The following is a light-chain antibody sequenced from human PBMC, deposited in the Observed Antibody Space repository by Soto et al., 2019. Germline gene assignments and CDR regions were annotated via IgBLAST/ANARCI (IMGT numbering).Light chain of an antibody. Sequence: QSVLTQPASVSGSPGQSITISCTGTNSDVGGYNYVSWYQQHPGKAPKLMIYEVSNRPSGVSNRFSGSKSGNTASLTISGLQAEDEADYYCTSYTRSSTRVFGGGTKLTVL. CDR3: TSYTRSSTRV. J-gene: IGLJ3*02. CDR1: NSDVGGYNY. CDR2: EVS. V-gene: IGLV2-14*01.